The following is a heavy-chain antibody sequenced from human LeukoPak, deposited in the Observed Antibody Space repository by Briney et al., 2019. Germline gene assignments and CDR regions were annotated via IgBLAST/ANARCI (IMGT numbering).Heavy chain of an antibody. V-gene: IGHV3-23*01. CDR1: GFTFSSYA. D-gene: IGHD3-22*01. Sequence: PGGSLRLSCAASGFTFSSYAMSWVRQAPGKGLEWVSAISGSGGSTYYADSVKGRFTISRDNAKNSLYLQMNSLRAEDTAVYYCARTYYYDSSGYYSGAFDIWGQGAMVTVSS. CDR2: ISGSGGST. CDR3: ARTYYYDSSGYYSGAFDI. J-gene: IGHJ3*02.